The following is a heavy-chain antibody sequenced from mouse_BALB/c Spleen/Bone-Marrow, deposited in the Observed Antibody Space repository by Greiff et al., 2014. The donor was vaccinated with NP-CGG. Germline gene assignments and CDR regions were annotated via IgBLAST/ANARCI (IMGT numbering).Heavy chain of an antibody. CDR1: GFTFSSYA. D-gene: IGHD2-3*01. CDR3: AREVDGWYYFDY. J-gene: IGHJ2*01. Sequence: DVKLVESGVGLVKPGGSLKLSCAASGFTFSSYAMSWVRQTPEKRLEWVASISSGGSTYYPDSVKGRFTISRDNARNILYLQMSSLRSEDTAMYYCAREVDGWYYFDYWGQGTTLTVSS. CDR2: ISSGGST. V-gene: IGHV5-6-5*01.